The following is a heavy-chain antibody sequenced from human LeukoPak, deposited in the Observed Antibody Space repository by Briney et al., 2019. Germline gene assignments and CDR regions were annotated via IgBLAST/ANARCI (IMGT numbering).Heavy chain of an antibody. CDR1: GGSISSGGDY. CDR3: ARLTAGTVDY. D-gene: IGHD1-1*01. J-gene: IGHJ4*02. V-gene: IGHV4-31*03. CDR2: IYYSGST. Sequence: SQTLSLTCTVSGGSISSGGDYWSWIRQHPGKGLEWIGYIYYSGSTYYNPSLKSRVTISVDTSKNQFSLELSSVTAADTAVYYCARLTAGTVDYWGQGTLVTVSS.